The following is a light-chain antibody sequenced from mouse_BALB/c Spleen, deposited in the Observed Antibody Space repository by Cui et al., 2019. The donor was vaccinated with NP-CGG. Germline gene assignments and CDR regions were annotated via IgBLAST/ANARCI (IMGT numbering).Light chain of an antibody. CDR1: TGAVTTSNY. V-gene: IGLV1*01. CDR2: GTN. J-gene: IGLJ1*01. CDR3: ALWYGNHWV. Sequence: QALVTQESALTTSPGETVTLTCRSSTGAVTTSNYANWVQEKPDHLFTGLIGGTNNRTPGVPARFSGSLIGDKAALTITGAQTEDEAIYFCALWYGNHWVFGGGTKLTVL.